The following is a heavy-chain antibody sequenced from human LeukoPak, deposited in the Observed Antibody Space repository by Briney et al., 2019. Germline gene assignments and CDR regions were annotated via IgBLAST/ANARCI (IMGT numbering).Heavy chain of an antibody. CDR2: IYYSGST. V-gene: IGHV4-59*01. D-gene: IGHD2-2*02. J-gene: IGHJ3*02. CDR1: GGSISSYY. CDR3: ARRYCSSTSCYSQFDI. Sequence: SETLSLTCTVSGGSISSYYWSWIRQPPGKGLEWIGYIYYSGSTNYNPSLKSRVTISVDTSKNQFSLKLSSVTAADTAVYYCARRYCSSTSCYSQFDIWGQGTMVTVSS.